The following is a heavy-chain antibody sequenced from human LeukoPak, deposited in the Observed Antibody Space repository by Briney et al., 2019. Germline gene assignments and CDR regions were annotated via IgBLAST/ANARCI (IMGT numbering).Heavy chain of an antibody. Sequence: SETLSLTCTVSGGSISSSSYYWGWIRQPPGKGLEWIGSIYYSGSTYYNPSLKSRVTISVDTSKNQFSLKLSSVTAADTAVYYCARRGRYSSGWGTYYWYFDLWGRGTLVTVSS. V-gene: IGHV4-39*01. CDR3: ARRGRYSSGWGTYYWYFDL. CDR1: GGSISSSSYY. J-gene: IGHJ2*01. CDR2: IYYSGST. D-gene: IGHD6-19*01.